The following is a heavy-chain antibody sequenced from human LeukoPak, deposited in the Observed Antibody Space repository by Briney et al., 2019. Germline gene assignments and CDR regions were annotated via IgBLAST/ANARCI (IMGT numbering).Heavy chain of an antibody. D-gene: IGHD6-19*01. Sequence: NPSETLSLTCTVSGGSISSSNYFWGWIRQPPGKGLEWIGSVYYSGSTYYNPSLKSRVTMSVDTSKNQFSLKLTSVTAADTAVYSCACIAVAGFLPLYWGQGTLVTVSS. V-gene: IGHV4-39*01. J-gene: IGHJ4*02. CDR3: ACIAVAGFLPLY. CDR2: VYYSGST. CDR1: GGSISSSNYF.